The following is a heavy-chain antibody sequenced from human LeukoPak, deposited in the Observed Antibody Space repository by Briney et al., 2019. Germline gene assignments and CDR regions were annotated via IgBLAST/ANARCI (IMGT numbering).Heavy chain of an antibody. D-gene: IGHD3-22*01. Sequence: GGYLRLSCAASGFTFSSYGMHWVRQAPGKGLEWVAFIRYDGSNKYYADSVKGRFTISRDNSKNTLYLQMNSLRAEDTAVYYCAKGHSSGFGYYFDYWGQGTLVTVSS. CDR3: AKGHSSGFGYYFDY. CDR2: IRYDGSNK. J-gene: IGHJ4*02. V-gene: IGHV3-30*02. CDR1: GFTFSSYG.